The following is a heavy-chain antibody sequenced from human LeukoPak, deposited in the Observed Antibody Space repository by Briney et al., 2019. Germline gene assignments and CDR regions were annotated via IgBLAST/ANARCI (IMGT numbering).Heavy chain of an antibody. CDR1: GGSFSGYY. D-gene: IGHD4-17*01. CDR2: INHSGST. V-gene: IGHV4-34*01. J-gene: IGHJ5*02. Sequence: KPSETLSLTCAVYGGSFSGYYWSWIRQPPGKGLEWIGEINHSGSTNYNPSLKSRVTISVDTSKNQFSLKLSSVTAADTAVYYCARKYGDYPVEAPVGIWRNWFDPWGQGTLVTVSS. CDR3: ARKYGDYPVEAPVGIWRNWFDP.